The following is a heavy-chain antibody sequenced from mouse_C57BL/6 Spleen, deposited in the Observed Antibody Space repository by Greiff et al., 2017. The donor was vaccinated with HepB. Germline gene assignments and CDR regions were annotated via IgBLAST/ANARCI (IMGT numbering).Heavy chain of an antibody. J-gene: IGHJ1*03. D-gene: IGHD2-4*01. V-gene: IGHV1-4*01. CDR3: SRGGVYYDNRLGV. CDR1: GYTFTSYT. Sequence: QVQLQQSGAELARPGASVKMSCKASGYTFTSYTMHWVKQRPGQGLEWIGYINPSSGYTKYNQKFKDKATLTADKSSSTAYMQLCILTSEDSAVYYCSRGGVYYDNRLGVWGTGTTVTVSS. CDR2: INPSSGYT.